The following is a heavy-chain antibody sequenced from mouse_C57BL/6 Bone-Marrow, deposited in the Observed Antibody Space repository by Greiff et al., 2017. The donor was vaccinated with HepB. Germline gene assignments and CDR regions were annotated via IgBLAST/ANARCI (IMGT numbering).Heavy chain of an antibody. Sequence: EVQRVESGGGLVKPGGSLKLSCAASGFTFSSYAMSWVRQTPEKRLEWVATISDGGSYTYYPDNVKGRFTISRDNAKNNLYLQMSHLKSEDTAMYYCARPPYYGSSWFAYWGQGTLVTVSA. V-gene: IGHV5-4*01. CDR1: GFTFSSYA. CDR2: ISDGGSYT. D-gene: IGHD1-1*01. CDR3: ARPPYYGSSWFAY. J-gene: IGHJ3*01.